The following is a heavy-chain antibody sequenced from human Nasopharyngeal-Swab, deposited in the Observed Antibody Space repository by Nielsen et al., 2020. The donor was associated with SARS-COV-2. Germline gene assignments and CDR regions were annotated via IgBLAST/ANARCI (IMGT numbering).Heavy chain of an antibody. Sequence: SVHVSCKASGYTLITFGIPWVRQAPGQGLEWMGWISAYNCNPNYAQKFQDRVTMTTDTSTTTAYMELRGLKTDDTAVYYCARDNESGDYYAYDIWGQGTTVTVSS. CDR2: ISAYNCNP. CDR3: ARDNESGDYYAYDI. V-gene: IGHV1-18*01. D-gene: IGHD4-17*01. J-gene: IGHJ3*02. CDR1: GYTLITFG.